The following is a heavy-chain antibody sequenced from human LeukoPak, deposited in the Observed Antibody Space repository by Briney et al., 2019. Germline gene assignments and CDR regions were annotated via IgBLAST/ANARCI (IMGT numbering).Heavy chain of an antibody. CDR1: GGSFSGYY. CDR3: ARNYVWGSYRSIYYYYYGMDV. D-gene: IGHD3-16*02. Sequence: SETLSLTCAVYGGSFSGYYWSWIRQPPGKGLEWIGEINHSGSTNYNPSLKSRVTISVDTSKNQFSLKLSSVTAADTAVYYCARNYVWGSYRSIYYYYYGMDVWGQGTTVTVSS. V-gene: IGHV4-34*01. J-gene: IGHJ6*02. CDR2: INHSGST.